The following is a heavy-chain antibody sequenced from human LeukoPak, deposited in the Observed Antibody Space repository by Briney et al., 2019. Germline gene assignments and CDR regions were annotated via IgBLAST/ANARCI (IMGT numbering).Heavy chain of an antibody. CDR1: GFTFSSYA. Sequence: PGGSLRLSCAASGFTFSSYAMSWVRQAPGQGLEWVSTISGSFTTYYTDSVKGRFTISRDNSKNTLYLQTNSLRGEDTALYYCAKGEGVDDGGQGTRVTVSS. J-gene: IGHJ4*02. CDR2: ISGSFTT. V-gene: IGHV3-23*01. D-gene: IGHD3-16*01. CDR3: AKGEGVDD.